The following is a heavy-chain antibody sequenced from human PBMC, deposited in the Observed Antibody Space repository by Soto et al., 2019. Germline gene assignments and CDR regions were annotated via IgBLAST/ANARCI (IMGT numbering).Heavy chain of an antibody. V-gene: IGHV1-24*01. D-gene: IGHD5-18*01. CDR2: FDPEDGET. J-gene: IGHJ6*02. CDR3: ATVHQGRYSYGDYYYYGMDV. CDR1: GYTLPELS. Sequence: GASVKVSCKVSGYTLPELSMHWVRQAPGKGLEWMGGFDPEDGETIYAQKFQGRVTMTEDTSTDTAYMELSSLRSEDTAVYYCATVHQGRYSYGDYYYYGMDVWGQGTTVTVSS.